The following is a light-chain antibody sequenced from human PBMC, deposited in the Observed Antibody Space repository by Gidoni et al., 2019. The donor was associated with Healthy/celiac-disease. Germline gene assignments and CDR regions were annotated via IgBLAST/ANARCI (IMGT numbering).Light chain of an antibody. J-gene: IGKJ1*01. CDR2: AAS. CDR3: LQHNSYPLT. CDR1: QGIRND. V-gene: IGKV1-17*01. Sequence: DIDMTQSPSSLSASVGDRVIITCRASQGIRNDVGWYQQKPGKAPKRLIDAASSLESGVPSRFSGSGSGTDFTLTISSLQPEDFATYYCLQHNSYPLTFGEXTKVEIK.